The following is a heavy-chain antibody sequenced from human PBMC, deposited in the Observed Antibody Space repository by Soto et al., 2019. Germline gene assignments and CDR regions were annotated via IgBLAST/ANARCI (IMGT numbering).Heavy chain of an antibody. Sequence: SETLSLTCTVSGGSIRNSSYYWGWIRQPPGKGLEWIGHIYYSGTSSPNPSLKGRVTLSVDTSKNQFSLKLNSVTAADTAVYYCTKLQRRWLNSDYRGQGTLVTVSS. D-gene: IGHD5-12*01. CDR1: GGSIRNSSYY. J-gene: IGHJ4*02. CDR2: IYYSGTS. V-gene: IGHV4-39*01. CDR3: TKLQRRWLNSDY.